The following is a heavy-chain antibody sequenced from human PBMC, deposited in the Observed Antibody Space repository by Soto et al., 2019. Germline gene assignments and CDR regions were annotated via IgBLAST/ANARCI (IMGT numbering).Heavy chain of an antibody. CDR1: GGTFRTDV. J-gene: IGHJ4*02. Sequence: QVHLVQSGAEVKEPGSSVKVSCKASGGTFRTDVITWVLQVPGHGLEWMGGIIPMFTIVNYAQKFQGRVSITSDESPSTAYMEVRSLTAEDTAVYYCASRRDAYSQGVDYWVQGTLVTVSS. CDR2: IIPMFTIV. V-gene: IGHV1-69*01. D-gene: IGHD4-4*01. CDR3: ASRRDAYSQGVDY.